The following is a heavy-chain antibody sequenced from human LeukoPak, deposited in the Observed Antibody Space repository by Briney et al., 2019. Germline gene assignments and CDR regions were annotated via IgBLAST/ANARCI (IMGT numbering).Heavy chain of an antibody. V-gene: IGHV3-7*01. CDR2: VKQDGSEK. CDR3: AREGGSSWYWGFDY. D-gene: IGHD6-13*01. CDR1: GFTFSSYW. Sequence: GGSLRLSCAASGFTFSSYWMSWVRQAPGKGLEWVANVKQDGSEKYYVDSVKGRFTISRDNAKNSLYLQMNSLRAEDTAVYYCAREGGSSWYWGFDYWGQGTLVTVSS. J-gene: IGHJ4*02.